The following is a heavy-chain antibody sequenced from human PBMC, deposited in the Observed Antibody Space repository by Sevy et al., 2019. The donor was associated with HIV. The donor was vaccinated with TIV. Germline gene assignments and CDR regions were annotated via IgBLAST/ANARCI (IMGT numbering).Heavy chain of an antibody. CDR3: ARPRANYVDHYFVYAMDV. J-gene: IGHJ6*02. V-gene: IGHV3-30-3*01. CDR2: ISYDGSDK. D-gene: IGHD1-7*01. Sequence: GGSLRLSCAASGFAFTNYYAMHWVRQAPGKGLEWVSLISYDGSDKYYADSVKGRFTISRDNFKNTLNLQMNSLTTGDTAGYYCARPRANYVDHYFVYAMDVGGQGTTFTVSS. CDR1: GFAFTNYYA.